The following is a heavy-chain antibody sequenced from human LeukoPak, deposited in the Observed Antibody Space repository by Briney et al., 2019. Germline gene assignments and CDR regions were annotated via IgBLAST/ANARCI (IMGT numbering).Heavy chain of an antibody. CDR1: GFNFRSYA. D-gene: IGHD2-21*02. V-gene: IGHV3-23*01. CDR3: AKAHDNCGGDCSPLDYNDY. Sequence: PGGSLRLSCAASGFNFRSYAMTWVRQAPRKGLEWVSAMSGSGRATYYADSVKGRFTISRDNSKNTLYLQMNSLRGEDTAVYYCAKAHDNCGGDCSPLDYNDYWGQGTLVTVYS. J-gene: IGHJ4*02. CDR2: MSGSGRAT.